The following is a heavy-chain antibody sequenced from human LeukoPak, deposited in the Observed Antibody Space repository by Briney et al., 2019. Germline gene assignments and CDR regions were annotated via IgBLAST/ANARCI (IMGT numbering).Heavy chain of an antibody. D-gene: IGHD3-22*01. CDR3: AREDYYDSSGYRWRAFDI. CDR1: GGSISSGGYS. CDR2: IYHSGST. J-gene: IGHJ3*02. V-gene: IGHV4-30-2*01. Sequence: SETLSLTCAVSGGSISSGGYSWSWIRQPPGKGLEWIGYIYHSGSTYYNPSLKSRVTISVDRSKNQFSLKLSSVTAADTAVYYCAREDYYDSSGYRWRAFDIWSQGTMVTVSS.